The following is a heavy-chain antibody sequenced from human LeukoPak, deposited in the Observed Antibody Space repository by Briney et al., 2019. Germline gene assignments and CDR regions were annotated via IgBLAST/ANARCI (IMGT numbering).Heavy chain of an antibody. CDR1: GGSISSSSYY. D-gene: IGHD2-2*01. CDR3: ARQLGYCSSTSCYADKVDY. J-gene: IGHJ4*02. CDR2: IYYSGST. Sequence: PSETLSLTCTVSGGSISSSSYYWGWIRQPPGKGLEWIGSIYYSGSTYYHPSLKSRVTISVDTSKNQFSLKLSSVTAADTAVYYCARQLGYCSSTSCYADKVDYWGQGTLVTVSS. V-gene: IGHV4-39*01.